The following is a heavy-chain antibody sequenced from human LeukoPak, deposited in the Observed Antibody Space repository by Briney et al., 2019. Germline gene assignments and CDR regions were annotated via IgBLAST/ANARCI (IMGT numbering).Heavy chain of an antibody. Sequence: PSETLSLTCTVSGVSISRYYWSWIRQSPEKGLEWIGYIYSSGSTNYNPSLKSRVTMSVDTSKNQLSLKVSSVTAADTAVYYCARVFDSGSQAYFYYMDVWGKGTTVIISS. V-gene: IGHV4-59*01. J-gene: IGHJ6*03. CDR1: GVSISRYY. CDR3: ARVFDSGSQAYFYYMDV. CDR2: IYSSGST. D-gene: IGHD3-10*01.